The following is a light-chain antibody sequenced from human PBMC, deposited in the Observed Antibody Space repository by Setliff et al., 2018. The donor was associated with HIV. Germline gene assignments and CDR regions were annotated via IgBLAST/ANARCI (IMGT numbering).Light chain of an antibody. V-gene: IGLV2-11*01. CDR1: SSDVGGYNY. CDR3: CSYAGSYTHV. J-gene: IGLJ1*01. CDR2: DVT. Sequence: QSALTQPRSVSGSPGQSVTISCTGTSSDVGGYNYVSWYQQYSGKAPELMIYDVTKRPSGVPDRFSGSKSGNTASLTISGLQAEDEAEYYCCSYAGSYTHVFGTGTKATVL.